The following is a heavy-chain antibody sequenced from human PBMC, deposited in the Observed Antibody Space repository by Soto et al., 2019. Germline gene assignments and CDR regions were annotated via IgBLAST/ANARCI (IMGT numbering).Heavy chain of an antibody. CDR2: IKSKTDGGTT. J-gene: IGHJ4*02. D-gene: IGHD3-3*01. CDR3: TERIRVYYDFWSGPH. V-gene: IGHV3-15*07. CDR1: GFTFSNAW. Sequence: GGSLRLSCAASGFTFSNAWMNWVRQAPGKGLEWVGRIKSKTDGGTTDYAAPVKGRFTISRDDSKNTLYLQMNSLKTEDTAVYYCTERIRVYYDFWSGPHWGQGTLVTVSS.